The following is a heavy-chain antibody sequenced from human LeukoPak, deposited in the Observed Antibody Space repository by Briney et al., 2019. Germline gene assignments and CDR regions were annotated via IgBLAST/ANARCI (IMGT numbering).Heavy chain of an antibody. Sequence: PSETLSLTCTVSGGSISSYYWSWIRQPAGKGLEWIGRIYTSGSTNYNPSLKSRVTMSVHTSKNQFSLKLSSVTAADTAVYYCARARYTGTDNYYYYYYMDVWGKGTTVTVSS. CDR2: IYTSGST. V-gene: IGHV4-4*07. D-gene: IGHD1-14*01. CDR1: GGSISSYY. J-gene: IGHJ6*03. CDR3: ARARYTGTDNYYYYYYMDV.